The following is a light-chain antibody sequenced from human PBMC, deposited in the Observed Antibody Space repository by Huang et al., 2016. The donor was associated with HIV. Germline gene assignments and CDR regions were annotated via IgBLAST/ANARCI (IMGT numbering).Light chain of an antibody. CDR2: GAS. CDR1: QSVSSSY. Sequence: EIVLTQSPGTLFLSPGERATLSCRASQSVSSSYLAWYQQKPGQAPRLVIHGASSRATGIPDRFSGRGSGTDFTLTISRLEPEDFAVYYCQQYGTSPQTFGQGTKVEIK. V-gene: IGKV3-20*01. J-gene: IGKJ1*01. CDR3: QQYGTSPQT.